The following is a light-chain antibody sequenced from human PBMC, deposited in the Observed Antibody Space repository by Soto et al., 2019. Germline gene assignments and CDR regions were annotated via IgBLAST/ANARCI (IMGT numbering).Light chain of an antibody. V-gene: IGKV3-15*01. CDR1: QSVGYY. J-gene: IGKJ1*01. CDR3: LQYNDRPQT. CDR2: GSS. Sequence: EIVMTQSPSTLSVSPGGRAILSCRASQSVGYYLAWYQQRPGQAPRLLIFGSSTRAPGIPARFSGSGSGTDFTLTISSLQSEDLAVYYCLQYNDRPQTFGQGTKVE.